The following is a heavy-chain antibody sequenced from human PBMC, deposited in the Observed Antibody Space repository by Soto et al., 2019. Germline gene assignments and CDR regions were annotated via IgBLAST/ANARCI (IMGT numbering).Heavy chain of an antibody. CDR3: ARPFDTSGWYDH. D-gene: IGHD6-19*01. CDR2: IYPGDSDT. V-gene: IGHV5-51*01. J-gene: IGHJ5*02. CDR1: GYSFTTYW. Sequence: ESLKISCKSYGYSFTTYWIAWVRQMPGKGLECMGIIYPGDSDTRYSPSFQGQVTISADKSINTAYLQWSSLKASDSAIYYCARPFDTSGWYDHWGQGTLVTLSS.